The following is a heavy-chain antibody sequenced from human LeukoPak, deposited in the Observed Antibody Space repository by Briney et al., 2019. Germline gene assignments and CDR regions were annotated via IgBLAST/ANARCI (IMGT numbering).Heavy chain of an antibody. J-gene: IGHJ4*02. Sequence: GGSLRLSCAASGFTVSSNYMSWVRQAPGKGLVWVSRISSDGSSTDYADSVKGRFTISRDNAKNTLYLQMNSLRAEDTAVYYCASRIPYDSSSYWGQGTLVTVSS. CDR2: ISSDGSST. CDR3: ASRIPYDSSSY. CDR1: GFTVSSNY. V-gene: IGHV3-74*01. D-gene: IGHD3-22*01.